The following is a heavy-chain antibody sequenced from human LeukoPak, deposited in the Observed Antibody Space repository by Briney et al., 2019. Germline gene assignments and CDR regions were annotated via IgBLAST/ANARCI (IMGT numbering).Heavy chain of an antibody. CDR1: GFTFSNYG. CDR2: IWYDGSKK. Sequence: PGRSLRLSCAASGFTFSNYGMRWVRQAPGKGLEWVAVIWYDGSKKYYADSVKGRFTISRDDTKNTLYLQMNSLRVEDTAGYYCARDDCSTTSCLAYWGQGTLVSVSS. J-gene: IGHJ4*02. CDR3: ARDDCSTTSCLAY. V-gene: IGHV3-33*01. D-gene: IGHD2-2*01.